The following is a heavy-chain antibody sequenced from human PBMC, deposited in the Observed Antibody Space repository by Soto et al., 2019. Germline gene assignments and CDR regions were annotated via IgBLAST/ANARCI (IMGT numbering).Heavy chain of an antibody. V-gene: IGHV6-1*01. CDR1: GDSFSSDSVA. D-gene: IGHD6-13*01. Sequence: QVQLQQSGPGLVKPSQTLSLTCAISGDSFSSDSVAWNWIRQSPSRGLEWLGRTYYRSKWYNDYAVSVKSRIIINPDTSKNQFSLQLNSVTPEDTAVYYCARSALLGPEYSSSWYQTPLDYWGQGTLVTVSS. J-gene: IGHJ4*02. CDR3: ARSALLGPEYSSSWYQTPLDY. CDR2: TYYRSKWYN.